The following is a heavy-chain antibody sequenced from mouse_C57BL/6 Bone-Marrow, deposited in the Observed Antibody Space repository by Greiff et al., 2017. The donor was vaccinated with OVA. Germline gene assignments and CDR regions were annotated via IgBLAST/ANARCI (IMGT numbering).Heavy chain of an antibody. Sequence: VQLQQPGAELVMPGASVKLSCKASGYTFTSYWMHWVKQRPGQGLEWIGEIDPSDSYTNYNQKFKGKSTLTVDKSSSTAYMQLSSLTSEDSAVYYCTRGGLRPPWFAYWGQGTLVTVSA. CDR1: GYTFTSYW. CDR3: TRGGLRPPWFAY. V-gene: IGHV1-69*01. CDR2: IDPSDSYT. J-gene: IGHJ3*01. D-gene: IGHD2-4*01.